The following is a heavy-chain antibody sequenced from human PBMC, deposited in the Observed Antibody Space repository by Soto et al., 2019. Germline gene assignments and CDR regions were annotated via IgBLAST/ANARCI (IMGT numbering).Heavy chain of an antibody. CDR1: GGNINNHC. J-gene: IGHJ4*02. CDR2: IYYSGNT. CDR3: ARVRGYCSSTSCLNFDY. V-gene: IGHV4-59*11. D-gene: IGHD2-2*01. Sequence: PSETMSVTCTVAGGNINNHCWSWILKKTGKGLEWIGFIYYSGNTNYNPSLKSRVTMSVDTSKNQFSLKLSSVTAADTAVYYCARVRGYCSSTSCLNFDYWGQGTLVTVSS.